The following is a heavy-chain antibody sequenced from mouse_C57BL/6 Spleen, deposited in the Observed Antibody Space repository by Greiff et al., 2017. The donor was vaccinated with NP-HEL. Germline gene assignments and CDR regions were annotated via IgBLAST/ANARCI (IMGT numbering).Heavy chain of an antibody. CDR3: ARGDYDGGYYAMDY. CDR1: GYAFSSYW. D-gene: IGHD2-4*01. J-gene: IGHJ4*01. CDR2: IYPGDGDT. V-gene: IGHV1-80*01. Sequence: VQLQQSGAELLKPGASVKISCKASGYAFSSYWMNWVKQRPGKGLEWIGQIYPGDGDTNYNGKFKGKATLTADKSSSTAYMQLSSLTSEDSAVYFCARGDYDGGYYAMDYWGQGTSVTVSS.